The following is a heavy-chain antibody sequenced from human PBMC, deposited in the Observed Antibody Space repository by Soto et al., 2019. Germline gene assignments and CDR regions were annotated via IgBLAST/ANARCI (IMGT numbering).Heavy chain of an antibody. Sequence: GGSLRLSCAASGFTFSSYGMHWVRQAPGKGLEWVAVISYDGSNKYYADSVKGRFTISRDNSKNTLYLQMNSLRAEDTAVYYCAKGDSSWYYYYYYGMDVWGQGTTVTVSS. CDR3: AKGDSSWYYYYYYGMDV. CDR1: GFTFSSYG. CDR2: ISYDGSNK. J-gene: IGHJ6*02. D-gene: IGHD6-13*01. V-gene: IGHV3-30*18.